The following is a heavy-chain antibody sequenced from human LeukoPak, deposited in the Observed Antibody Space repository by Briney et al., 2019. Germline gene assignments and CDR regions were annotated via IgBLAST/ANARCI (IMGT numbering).Heavy chain of an antibody. D-gene: IGHD3-10*01. CDR2: ISGSGGRT. V-gene: IGHV3-23*01. J-gene: IGHJ6*03. CDR1: GFTFNNYA. Sequence: GGPLRLTCAASGFTFNNYAMSWVCQAPGKGLEWVSAISGSGGRTYYADSAKGRLTISRDISKNTLYLQMNSLICDDTAVYYFAKDSAFYYIDGWGKWTTFIISS. CDR3: AKDSAFYYIDG.